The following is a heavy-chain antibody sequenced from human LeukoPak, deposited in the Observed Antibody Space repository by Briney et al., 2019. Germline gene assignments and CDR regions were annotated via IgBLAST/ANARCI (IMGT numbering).Heavy chain of an antibody. Sequence: VASVKVSCKTSGYTFSTYYMHWVRQAPGQGLEWMGIINPSGGSTSYAQKFQGRVTMTRDTSTTTVYMELSSLRSADTAVYYCARVGSSGFFDYWGQGTLVTVSS. CDR3: ARVGSSGFFDY. CDR2: INPSGGST. J-gene: IGHJ4*02. V-gene: IGHV1-46*01. D-gene: IGHD6-6*01. CDR1: GYTFSTYY.